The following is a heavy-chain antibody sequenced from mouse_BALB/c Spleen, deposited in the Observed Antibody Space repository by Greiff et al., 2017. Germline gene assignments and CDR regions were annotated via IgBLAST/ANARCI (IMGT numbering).Heavy chain of an antibody. CDR1: GYTFTSYT. CDR3: ARSGGNYDGLYYFDY. CDR2: INPSSGYT. V-gene: IGHV1-4*01. J-gene: IGHJ2*01. D-gene: IGHD2-1*01. Sequence: VQLQQSGAELARPGASVKMSCKASGYTFTSYTMHWVKQRPGQGLEWIGYINPSSGYTNYNQKFKDKATLTADKSSSTAYMQLSSLTSEDSAVYYCARSGGNYDGLYYFDYWGQGTTLTVSS.